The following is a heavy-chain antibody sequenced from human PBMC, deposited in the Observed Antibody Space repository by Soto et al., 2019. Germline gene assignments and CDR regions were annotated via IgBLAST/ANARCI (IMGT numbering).Heavy chain of an antibody. V-gene: IGHV1-69*13. D-gene: IGHD3-22*01. CDR1: GGTFSSYA. CDR3: ARSRGEYYDSKGFGY. Sequence: SVKVSCKASGGTFSSYAISWVRQAPGQGLEWMGGIIPIFGTANYAQKFQGRVTITADESTSTAYMELSSLRSEDTAVYYCARSRGEYYDSKGFGYWGQGTLVTVS. CDR2: IIPIFGTA. J-gene: IGHJ4*02.